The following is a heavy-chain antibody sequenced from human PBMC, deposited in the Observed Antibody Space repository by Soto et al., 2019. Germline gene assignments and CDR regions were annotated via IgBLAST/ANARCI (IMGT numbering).Heavy chain of an antibody. CDR2: ISHSGST. CDR3: AREYTYGSNFFDC. D-gene: IGHD2-2*02. CDR1: GCSISSAAYY. V-gene: IGHV4-31*03. Sequence: QVQLQESGPGLVKPSQTLSLTCTVSGCSISSAAYYWSWIRQHPGKGLEWNGYISHSGSTYYNPSLKSRVIISVDTSKNQFSLRLTSVTAADTAVYYCAREYTYGSNFFDCWGQGARVTVSS. J-gene: IGHJ4*02.